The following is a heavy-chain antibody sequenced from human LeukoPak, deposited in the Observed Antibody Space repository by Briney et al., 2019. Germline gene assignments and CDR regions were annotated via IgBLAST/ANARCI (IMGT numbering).Heavy chain of an antibody. CDR3: ARGKGNDYVWGSFYYYLDV. D-gene: IGHD3-16*01. J-gene: IGHJ6*03. Sequence: PSETLSLTCGVSGESFNGYYWTWIRQSPGKGLEWIGEINDIGHTNYNSALKSRVTILLDTSKKQFSLRLSSVTAADTAVYYCARGKGNDYVWGSFYYYLDVWGKGTTVTVSS. CDR1: GESFNGYY. V-gene: IGHV4-34*01. CDR2: INDIGHT.